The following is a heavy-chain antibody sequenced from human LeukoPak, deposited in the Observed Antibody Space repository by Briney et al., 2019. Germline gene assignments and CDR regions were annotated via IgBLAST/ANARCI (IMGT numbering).Heavy chain of an antibody. CDR2: IDIPGNT. CDR3: ARAVAGTHWFDP. Sequence: GGSLRLSCAASGFTLSNYDMHWVRQATGKGLEWVSGIDIPGNTYYPDSVKGRFTMSRESAKNSLYLQMNSLKAGDTAVYYCARAVAGTHWFDPWGQGTLVIVSS. CDR1: GFTLSNYD. D-gene: IGHD6-19*01. J-gene: IGHJ5*02. V-gene: IGHV3-13*01.